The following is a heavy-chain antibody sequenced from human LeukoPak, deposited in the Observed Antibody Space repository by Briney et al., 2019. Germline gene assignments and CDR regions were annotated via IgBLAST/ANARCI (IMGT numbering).Heavy chain of an antibody. CDR2: INHSGST. Sequence: GSLRLSCAASGFTLSSYAMSWVRQPPGKGLEWIGEINHSGSTNYNPSLKSRVTISVDTSKNQFSLKLSSVTAADTAVYYCARRYYGSGSKRPGFDPWGQGTLVAVSS. CDR3: ARRYYGSGSKRPGFDP. J-gene: IGHJ5*02. V-gene: IGHV4-34*08. D-gene: IGHD3-10*01. CDR1: GFTLSSYA.